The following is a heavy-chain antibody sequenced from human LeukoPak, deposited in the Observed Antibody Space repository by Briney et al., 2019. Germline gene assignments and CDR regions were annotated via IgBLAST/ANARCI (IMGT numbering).Heavy chain of an antibody. D-gene: IGHD2-2*03. CDR2: IIPIFGTA. CDR3: ARESAGYCSSTSCYRDAFDI. Sequence: SVKVSCKASGGTFSSYAISWVRQAPGQGLEWMGGIIPIFGTANYAQKFQGRVTITADESTSTAYMELSSLRSEDTAVYYCARESAGYCSSTSCYRDAFDIWGQGTMVAVSS. J-gene: IGHJ3*02. CDR1: GGTFSSYA. V-gene: IGHV1-69*13.